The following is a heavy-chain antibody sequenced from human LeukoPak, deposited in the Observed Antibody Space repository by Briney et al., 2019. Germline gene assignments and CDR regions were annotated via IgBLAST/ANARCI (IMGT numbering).Heavy chain of an antibody. J-gene: IGHJ2*01. CDR3: ARHLKDDYNSDYWYLDL. D-gene: IGHD5-24*01. CDR2: VFYSGKT. CDR1: GVSITSSRFY. Sequence: KASETLSLTCTVPGVSITSSRFYWAWIRQSPGKGLEWIGNVFYSGKTYYNPSLRGQVTISVDTSKSQFSLKLNSVAAADTATYYCARHLKDDYNSDYWYLDLWGRGTLITVSS. V-gene: IGHV4-39*01.